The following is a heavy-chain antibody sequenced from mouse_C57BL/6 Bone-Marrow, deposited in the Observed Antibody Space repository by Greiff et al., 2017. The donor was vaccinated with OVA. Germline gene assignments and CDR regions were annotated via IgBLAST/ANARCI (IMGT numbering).Heavy chain of an antibody. D-gene: IGHD2-1*01. Sequence: QVQLKQSGPELVKPGASVKISCKASGYAFCSSWMNWVKQRPGKGLEWIGRIYPGDGDTNYNGKFKGKATLTADKSSSTAYMQLSSLTSEDSAVYFCAGTRGGNNWYFDVWGTGTTVTVSS. CDR2: IYPGDGDT. CDR1: GYAFCSSW. J-gene: IGHJ1*03. V-gene: IGHV1-82*01. CDR3: AGTRGGNNWYFDV.